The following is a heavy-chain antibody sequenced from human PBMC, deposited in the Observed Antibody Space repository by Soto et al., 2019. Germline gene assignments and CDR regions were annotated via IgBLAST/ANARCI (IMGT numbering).Heavy chain of an antibody. CDR3: ARAGQAPYYYCGMDV. Sequence: QVQLVQSGAEVKKPGASVTVSCKASGYTFTNYGFSWVRQAPGQGLEWMGWISGYNGNTKYAEKFQNRVTMTTDTSTNTAHMGLRSPRSDDTAVYYCARAGQAPYYYCGMDVWGQGTAVTVSS. CDR1: GYTFTNYG. V-gene: IGHV1-18*01. J-gene: IGHJ6*02. CDR2: ISGYNGNT.